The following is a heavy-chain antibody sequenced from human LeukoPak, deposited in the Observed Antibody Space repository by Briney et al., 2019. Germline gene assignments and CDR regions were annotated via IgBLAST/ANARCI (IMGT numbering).Heavy chain of an antibody. V-gene: IGHV3-13*01. CDR3: ARTPPNWGADY. J-gene: IGHJ4*02. CDR2: IGTAGDT. D-gene: IGHD7-27*01. CDR1: GFTFSSYD. Sequence: GGSLRLSCAASGFTFSSYDMHWVRQVTGKGLEWVSGIGTAGDTNYPGSVKGRFTISRENAKNSLYLQMNSLRAEDTAVYYCARTPPNWGADYWGQGTLVTVSS.